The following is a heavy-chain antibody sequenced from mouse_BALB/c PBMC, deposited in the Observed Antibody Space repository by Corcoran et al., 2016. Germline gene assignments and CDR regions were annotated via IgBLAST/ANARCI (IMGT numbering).Heavy chain of an antibody. CDR1: GYTFTSYV. D-gene: IGHD2-14*01. CDR2: INPYNDGT. Sequence: EVQLQQSGPELVKPGASVKMSCKASGYTFTSYVMHWGKQKPGQGLEWIGYINPYNDGTKYNEKFKGKATLTSDKSSSTAYMELSSLTSEDSAFYCCARGEVRLYAMDYWGQGTSVTVSA. V-gene: IGHV1S136*01. J-gene: IGHJ4*01. CDR3: ARGEVRLYAMDY.